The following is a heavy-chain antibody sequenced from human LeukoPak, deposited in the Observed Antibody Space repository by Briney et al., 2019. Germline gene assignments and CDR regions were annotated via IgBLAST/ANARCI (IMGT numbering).Heavy chain of an antibody. J-gene: IGHJ4*02. V-gene: IGHV4-34*01. CDR3: ASAHTMTMGFDY. Sequence: SETLSLTCAVYGGSFSVYYWNWIRQPPGKGLEWIGEINHSGSTDYNPSLKSRVTISVDASKNQFSLKLSSVTAADTALYYCASAHTMTMGFDYWGQGTLVTVSS. CDR2: INHSGST. CDR1: GGSFSVYY. D-gene: IGHD4-17*01.